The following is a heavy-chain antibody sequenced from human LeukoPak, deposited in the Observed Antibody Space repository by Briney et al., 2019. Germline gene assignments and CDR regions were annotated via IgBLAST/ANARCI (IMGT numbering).Heavy chain of an antibody. Sequence: GGSLRLSCATSGFTVSDYYMSWIRRAPGKRLEGVSYMSSTDRTIYYADSVKARFTLSRDNAKNSLHLQMNSLRAEDTAVYYCAKDTGLAGPCDYWGQGTLVTVSS. J-gene: IGHJ4*02. V-gene: IGHV3-11*01. CDR1: GFTVSDYY. CDR2: MSSTDRTI. CDR3: AKDTGLAGPCDY.